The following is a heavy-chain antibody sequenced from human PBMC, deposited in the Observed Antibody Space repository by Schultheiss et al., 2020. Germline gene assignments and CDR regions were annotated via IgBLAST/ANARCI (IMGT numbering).Heavy chain of an antibody. CDR3: AKGGLHSGYPPDY. V-gene: IGHV3-30*07. CDR2: ISYDGSNK. Sequence: GGSLRLSCAASGFTFSSYAMHWVRQAPGKGLEWVAVISYDGSNKYYADSVKGRFTISRDNFKNTLYLQMNSLRAEDTAVYYCAKGGLHSGYPPDYWGQGTLVTVSS. CDR1: GFTFSSYA. D-gene: IGHD5-12*01. J-gene: IGHJ4*02.